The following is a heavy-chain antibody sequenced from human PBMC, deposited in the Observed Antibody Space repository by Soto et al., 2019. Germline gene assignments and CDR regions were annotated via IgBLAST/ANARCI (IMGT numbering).Heavy chain of an antibody. CDR3: ARDRGRTAADAYHSYQYGMDV. CDR1: GFTFSDYA. J-gene: IGHJ6*02. CDR2: MSYDGSGK. D-gene: IGHD6-13*01. V-gene: IGHV3-30*04. Sequence: VQLVEAGGGVVQPGRSLRLSCAASGFTFSDYAMHWVRQAPGKGLEWVAVMSYDGSGKYYADSVKGRFTISRDNSKNTLYLQMNSPRPEDTAVYYCARDRGRTAADAYHSYQYGMDVWGQGTTVIVSS.